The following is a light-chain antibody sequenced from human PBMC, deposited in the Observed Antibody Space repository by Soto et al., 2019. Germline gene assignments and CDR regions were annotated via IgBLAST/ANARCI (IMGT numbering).Light chain of an antibody. V-gene: IGLV1-44*01. CDR3: AAWDDSLHGPV. Sequence: QLVLTQPPSASGTPGQRVTIACSGGSSNIGSNTVNWYQQVPGSAPKLLIYGDNQRPSGVPDRFSGSKSGTSASLAITGLQSEDETDYYCAAWDDSLHGPVFGGGTKLTVL. CDR1: SSNIGSNT. J-gene: IGLJ2*01. CDR2: GDN.